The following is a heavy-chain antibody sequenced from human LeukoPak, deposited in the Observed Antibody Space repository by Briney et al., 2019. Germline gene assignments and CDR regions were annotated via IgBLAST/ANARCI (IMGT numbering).Heavy chain of an antibody. CDR1: GGSISSGSYY. CDR2: IYTSGST. J-gene: IGHJ4*02. D-gene: IGHD6-19*01. V-gene: IGHV4-61*02. CDR3: ARDGSYSSGWYAGKFDY. Sequence: SETLSLTCTVSGGSISSGSYYWSWIRQPAGKGLEWIGRIYTSGSTNYNPSLKSLVTISVDTSKNQFSLKLSSVTAADTAVYYCARDGSYSSGWYAGKFDYWGQGTLVAVSS.